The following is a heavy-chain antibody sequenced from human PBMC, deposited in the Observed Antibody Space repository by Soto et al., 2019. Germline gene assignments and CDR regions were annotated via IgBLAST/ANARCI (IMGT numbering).Heavy chain of an antibody. CDR2: IIPIFGTA. CDR3: ARDSDSGYDLGDAFDI. Sequence: ASVKVSCKASGGTFSSYAISWVRQAPGQGLEWMGGIIPIFGTANYAQKFQGRVTITADESTSTAYMELSSLRSEDTAVYYCARDSDSGYDLGDAFDIWGQGTMVTVSS. V-gene: IGHV1-69*13. D-gene: IGHD5-12*01. J-gene: IGHJ3*02. CDR1: GGTFSSYA.